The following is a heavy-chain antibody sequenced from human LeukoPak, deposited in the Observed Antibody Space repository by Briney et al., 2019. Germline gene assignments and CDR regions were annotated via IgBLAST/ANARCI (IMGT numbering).Heavy chain of an antibody. J-gene: IGHJ4*02. CDR1: GDSVSSNSAA. CDR3: ARSPEAYDSSGYDY. D-gene: IGHD3-22*01. CDR2: TYYRSKWYN. V-gene: IGHV6-1*01. Sequence: SQTLSLTCAISGDSVSSNSAAWNWTRQSPSRGLEWLGRTYYRSKWYNDYEVSVKSRITINPDTSKNQFSLQLNSVTPEDTAVYYCARSPEAYDSSGYDYWGQGTLVTVSS.